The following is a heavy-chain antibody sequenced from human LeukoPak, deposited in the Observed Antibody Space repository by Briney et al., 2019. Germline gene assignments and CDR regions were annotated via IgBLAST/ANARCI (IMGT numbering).Heavy chain of an antibody. D-gene: IGHD5-12*01. CDR2: INPRGGST. Sequence: ASVKVSCKASGYTFTNYYMHWVRQAPGQGLEWMGIINPRGGSTTYAQKFQGRVTMTRDTSTSTVYMELSSLRSDDTAVYYCARGWLRFPFDYWGQGTLVTVSS. CDR3: ARGWLRFPFDY. V-gene: IGHV1-46*01. J-gene: IGHJ4*02. CDR1: GYTFTNYY.